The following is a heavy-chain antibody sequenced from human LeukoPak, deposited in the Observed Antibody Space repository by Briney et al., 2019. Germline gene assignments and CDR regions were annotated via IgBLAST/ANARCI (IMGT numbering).Heavy chain of an antibody. CDR2: IKEDGSET. CDR3: WGYHYYGSGRDAFEI. D-gene: IGHD3-10*01. J-gene: IGHJ3*02. Sequence: GGSLRLSCGVSGFTFSRNWMTWVRQTPGKGLEWVAHIKEDGSETYYVDSVKGRFTVSRDNAMSSLYLQMNSLRAEDTAVYYCWGYHYYGSGRDAFEIWGQGTTVTVSS. V-gene: IGHV3-7*03. CDR1: GFTFSRNW.